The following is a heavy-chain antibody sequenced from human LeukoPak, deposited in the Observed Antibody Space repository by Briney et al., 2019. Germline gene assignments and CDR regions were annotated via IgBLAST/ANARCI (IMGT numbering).Heavy chain of an antibody. Sequence: GGSLRLSCAASGFTLSSYSMNWVRQAPGKGLEWVAVISYDGSNKYYADSVKGRFSISRDRPNNTLYLQMNSLRVEDTAVYYCARVRGQLWDKTPIDYWGQGTRVTVSS. CDR3: ARVRGQLWDKTPIDY. D-gene: IGHD5-18*01. V-gene: IGHV3-30-3*01. CDR2: ISYDGSNK. CDR1: GFTLSSYS. J-gene: IGHJ4*02.